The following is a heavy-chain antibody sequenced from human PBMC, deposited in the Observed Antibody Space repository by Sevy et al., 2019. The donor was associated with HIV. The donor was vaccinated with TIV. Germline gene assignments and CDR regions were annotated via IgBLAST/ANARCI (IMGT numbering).Heavy chain of an antibody. Sequence: GGSLRLSCAASGFTFSNAWMSWVRQAPGKGLEWVGRIKSKTDGGTTDYAAPVKGRFTISRDDSKNTLYLQMNSLKTEDTAVYYCTTPHDLCDSSGSDAFDIWGQGTMVTVSS. J-gene: IGHJ3*02. CDR3: TTPHDLCDSSGSDAFDI. CDR1: GFTFSNAW. D-gene: IGHD3-22*01. V-gene: IGHV3-15*01. CDR2: IKSKTDGGTT.